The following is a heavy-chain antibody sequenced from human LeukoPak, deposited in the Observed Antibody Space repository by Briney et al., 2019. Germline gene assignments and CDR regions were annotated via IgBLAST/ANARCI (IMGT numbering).Heavy chain of an antibody. D-gene: IGHD3-22*01. CDR2: MNQGGSAK. V-gene: IGHV3-7*01. CDR3: SKVNY. Sequence: GGSLRLSCAASGFTFSNSWMSWLRQAPGKGLEWVAHMNQGGSAKFYVDSVKGPFTISRDNAKNSLYLQMNSLRAEDTAVYYCSKVNYWGQGTLVTVSS. CDR1: GFTFSNSW. J-gene: IGHJ4*02.